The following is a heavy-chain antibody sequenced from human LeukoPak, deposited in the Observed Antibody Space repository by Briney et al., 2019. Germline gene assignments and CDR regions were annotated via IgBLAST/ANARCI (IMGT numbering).Heavy chain of an antibody. J-gene: IGHJ6*02. V-gene: IGHV3-30-3*01. CDR2: ISYDGSNK. D-gene: IGHD1-7*01. CDR1: GFTFSSYA. CDR3: ARVSGTYYYYGMDV. Sequence: PGGSLRLSCAASGFTFSSYAMHWVRQAPGKGLEWVAVISYDGSNKYYADSVKGRFTISRDNSKNTLCLQMNSLRAEDTAVYYCARVSGTYYYYGMDVWGQGTTVTVSS.